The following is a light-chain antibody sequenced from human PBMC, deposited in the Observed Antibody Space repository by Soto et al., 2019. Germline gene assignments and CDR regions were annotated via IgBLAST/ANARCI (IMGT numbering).Light chain of an antibody. CDR2: EVN. V-gene: IGLV2-14*01. CDR3: SSYTSSGTYV. J-gene: IGLJ1*01. CDR1: SSDVGTYNY. Sequence: QSVLTQPASVSGSPGQSITISCTGTSSDVGTYNYVSWYQQHPGKAPKLMIYEVNNRPSGVSNRFSGSKSGNTASLTISGLQAEDEADYYCSSYTSSGTYVFGTGTKLTVL.